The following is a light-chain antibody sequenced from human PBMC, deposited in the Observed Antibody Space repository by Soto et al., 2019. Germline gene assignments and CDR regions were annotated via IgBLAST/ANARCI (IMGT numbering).Light chain of an antibody. CDR1: QSVSSN. CDR3: QHYNHSPRT. J-gene: IGKJ1*01. Sequence: EIVMTQSPATLSVSPGERATLSCRASQSVSSNLAWYQQKPGQAPRLLIYGASTRATGIPARFRGSGYGTELPLTSSSLQSEELAVYYCQHYNHSPRTFGQGTKVEIK. CDR2: GAS. V-gene: IGKV3-15*01.